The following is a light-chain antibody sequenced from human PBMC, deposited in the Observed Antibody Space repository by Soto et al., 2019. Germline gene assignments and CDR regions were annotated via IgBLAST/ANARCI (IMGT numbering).Light chain of an antibody. J-gene: IGLJ1*01. V-gene: IGLV2-14*01. CDR1: SSDVGGYNY. Sequence: QSVLPQPAYLSASPGQAVAISCPGTSSDVGGYNYVSWYQQHPGKAPKLMVYDVSNRPSGVSNRFSGSKSGNTASLTISGLQAEDEADYYCSSYTSSSTYVFGTGTKVTVL. CDR3: SSYTSSSTYV. CDR2: DVS.